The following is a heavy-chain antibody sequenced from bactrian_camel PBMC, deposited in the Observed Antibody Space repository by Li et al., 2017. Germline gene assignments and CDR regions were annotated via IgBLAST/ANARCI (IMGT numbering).Heavy chain of an antibody. CDR2: IDSAGST. D-gene: IGHD4*01. CDR3: AAKKGRCQGRIGTMPLGWFQN. CDR1: GSRYNTHC. V-gene: IGHV3S53*01. J-gene: IGHJ4*01. Sequence: HVQLVESGGGSVQAGGSLRLSCAASGSRYNTHCMGWFRQAPGKERERVATIDSAGSTTYTDSVKGRFTISKDNAKNTVYLQMTNLKPEDTATYYCAAKKGRCQGRIGTMPLGWFQNWGQGTQVTVS.